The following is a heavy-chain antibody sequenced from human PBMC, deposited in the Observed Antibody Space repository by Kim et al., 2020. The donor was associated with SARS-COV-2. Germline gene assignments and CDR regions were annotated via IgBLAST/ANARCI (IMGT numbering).Heavy chain of an antibody. CDR2: IVVGSGNT. V-gene: IGHV1-58*01. CDR3: AAERVVDDHNWFDP. CDR1: GFTFTSSA. J-gene: IGHJ5*02. D-gene: IGHD2-2*01. Sequence: SVKVSCKASGFTFTSSAVQWVRQARGQRLEWIGWIVVGSGNTNYAQKFQERVTITRDMSTSTAYMELSSLRSEDTAVYYCAAERVVDDHNWFDPWGQGTLVTVSS.